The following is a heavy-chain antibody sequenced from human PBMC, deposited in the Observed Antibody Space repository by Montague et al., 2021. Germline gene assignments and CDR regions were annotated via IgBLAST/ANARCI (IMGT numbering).Heavy chain of an antibody. CDR2: DNYNANT. V-gene: IGHV4-39*07. CDR1: GGSISSKHLF. J-gene: IGHJ5*02. CDR3: ARDRVHIYGRFFHP. D-gene: IGHD3-3*02. Sequence: SETLSLTCTVSGGSISSKHLFWLRLPPPPGQGLVWVGNDNYNANTNYNPSLKSRVTISVDKSNNQFSLKLSSVTAADTAVYYCARDRVHIYGRFFHPWGQGTLVTVSS.